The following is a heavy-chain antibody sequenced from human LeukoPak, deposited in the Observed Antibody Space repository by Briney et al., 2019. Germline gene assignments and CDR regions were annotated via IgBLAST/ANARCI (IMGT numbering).Heavy chain of an antibody. CDR2: IIPIFGTA. V-gene: IGHV1-69*05. CDR1: GGTFSSYA. J-gene: IGHJ4*02. CDR3: ARRYYDSSGFDY. Sequence: SVKVSCKASGGTFSSYAISWVRQAPGQGLEWMGGIIPIFGTANYAQKLRGRVTMTTDTSTSTAYIELRSLRSDDTAVYYCARRYYDSSGFDYWGQGTLVTVSS. D-gene: IGHD3-22*01.